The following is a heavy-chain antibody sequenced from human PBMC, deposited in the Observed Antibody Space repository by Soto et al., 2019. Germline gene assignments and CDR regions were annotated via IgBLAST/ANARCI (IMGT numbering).Heavy chain of an antibody. V-gene: IGHV3-30*04. Sequence: QVQLVESGGGVVQPGRSLSLSCAASGFTLSSYAVHWVRQAPGKGLEWVAVMSFDGSKASHADSVKGRFTISRDNSKNTVSLYMNSLRLEDSAVYYCARGPPGVVPGAIGSGGMDVWGQGTTVTVSS. CDR1: GFTLSSYA. CDR2: MSFDGSKA. CDR3: ARGPPGVVPGAIGSGGMDV. D-gene: IGHD2-2*01. J-gene: IGHJ6*02.